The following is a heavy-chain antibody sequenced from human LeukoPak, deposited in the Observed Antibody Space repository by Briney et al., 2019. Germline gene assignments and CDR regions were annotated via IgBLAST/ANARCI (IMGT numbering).Heavy chain of an antibody. CDR3: GRRGYYDSSGYPNAFDI. J-gene: IGHJ3*02. CDR1: GYSFTSYW. D-gene: IGHD3-22*01. V-gene: IGHV5-51*01. CDR2: IYPGDSDT. Sequence: GESLKISCKGSGYSFTSYWIGWVRQMPGKGLEWMGIIYPGDSDTRYGPSFQGQVTISADKSISTAYLQWSSLKASDTAMYYCGRRGYYDSSGYPNAFDIWGQGTMVTVSS.